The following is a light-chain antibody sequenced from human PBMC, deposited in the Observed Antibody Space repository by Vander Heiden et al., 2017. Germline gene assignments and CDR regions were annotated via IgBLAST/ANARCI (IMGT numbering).Light chain of an antibody. CDR1: QSVSSSY. Sequence: EILFTPSTATLSLSPGERATLSCRASQSVSSSYLAWYQQKPGQAPRLLIYGASSRATGIPDRFSGSGSGTDFTLTISRLEPEDFAVYYCQQYGSSPLTFGGGTKVEIK. J-gene: IGKJ4*01. CDR2: GAS. CDR3: QQYGSSPLT. V-gene: IGKV3-20*01.